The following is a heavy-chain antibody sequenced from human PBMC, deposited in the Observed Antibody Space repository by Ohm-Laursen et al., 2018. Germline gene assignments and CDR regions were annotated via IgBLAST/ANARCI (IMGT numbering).Heavy chain of an antibody. J-gene: IGHJ4*02. CDR3: ARDIAVAGILDY. D-gene: IGHD6-19*01. Sequence: SDTLSLTCTVSGGSISSYYWSWIRQPAGKGLEWIGRIYTSGSTNYNPSLKSRVTMSVDTSKNQFSLKLSSVTAADTAVYYCARDIAVAGILDYWGQGTLVTVSS. CDR2: IYTSGST. V-gene: IGHV4-4*07. CDR1: GGSISSYY.